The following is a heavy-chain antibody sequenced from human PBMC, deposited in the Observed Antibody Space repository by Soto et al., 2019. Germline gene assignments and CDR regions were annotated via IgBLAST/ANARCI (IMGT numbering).Heavy chain of an antibody. Sequence: SETLSLTCAVYGGSFSGYYWTWIRQPPGTGLEWIGEINYSGSTNYNPSLKSRVTISVDTSKNQFSLKLTSVTAADTAVYYCARDKITGLFDYWGQGTLVTV. D-gene: IGHD2-8*02. CDR1: GGSFSGYY. V-gene: IGHV4-34*01. J-gene: IGHJ4*02. CDR3: ARDKITGLFDY. CDR2: INYSGST.